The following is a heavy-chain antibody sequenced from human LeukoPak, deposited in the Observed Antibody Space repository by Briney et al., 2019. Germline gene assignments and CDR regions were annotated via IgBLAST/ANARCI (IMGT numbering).Heavy chain of an antibody. CDR2: IYYSDST. D-gene: IGHD4-17*01. CDR1: GRSISSSSYY. J-gene: IGHJ4*02. CDR3: ARHIPYSGDYFYY. Sequence: KASQTLSLTCTVSGRSISSSSYYWGWIRQPPGKGLEWIGRIYYSDSTYYNPSLKSRCTISLATSQNQFSLKLSALTAPHTAVYYSARHIPYSGDYFYYWGQGTLVTVSS. V-gene: IGHV4-39*01.